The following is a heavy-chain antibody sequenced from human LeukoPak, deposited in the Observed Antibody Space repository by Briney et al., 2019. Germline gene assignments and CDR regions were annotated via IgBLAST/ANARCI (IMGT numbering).Heavy chain of an antibody. Sequence: GGSLRLSWAASGCTFSSYAMSWGRQAPGKGLEWGSAISGSCGSTYYADSVKGRFTIARDNSKNQLYLQMNSLRAEDTAVYYCATLDYYDSSGYSPDFDYWGQGTLVTVSS. CDR2: ISGSCGST. V-gene: IGHV3-23*01. D-gene: IGHD3-22*01. CDR3: ATLDYYDSSGYSPDFDY. J-gene: IGHJ4*02. CDR1: GCTFSSYA.